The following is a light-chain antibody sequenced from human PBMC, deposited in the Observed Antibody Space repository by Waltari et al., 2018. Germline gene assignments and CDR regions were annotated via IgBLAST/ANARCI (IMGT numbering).Light chain of an antibody. CDR3: YQHSSGWT. J-gene: IGKJ1*01. CDR1: QSVSSY. CDR2: GAS. Sequence: LTQSPATLSLSPGERATLSCRASQSVSSYLAWYQQKPGQAPRLLIYGASSRATGIPDRFSGSGSGTDFTLTISSLEPEDVGVYYCYQHSSGWTFGQGTKVEIK. V-gene: IGKV3-11*01.